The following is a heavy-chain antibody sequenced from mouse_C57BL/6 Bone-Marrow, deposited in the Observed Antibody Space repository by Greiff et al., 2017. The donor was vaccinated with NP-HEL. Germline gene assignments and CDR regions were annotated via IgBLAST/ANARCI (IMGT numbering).Heavy chain of an antibody. CDR2: IDPSDSYT. D-gene: IGHD1-1*01. Sequence: VQLQQPGAELVKPGASVKLSCKASGYTFTSYWMQWVKQRPGQGLEWIGVIDPSDSYTNYNQKFKGKATLTVDTSSSTAYMQLSSLTSEDSAVYYCARHYYGRSDYFDYWGQGTTLTVSS. CDR3: ARHYYGRSDYFDY. CDR1: GYTFTSYW. V-gene: IGHV1-50*01. J-gene: IGHJ2*01.